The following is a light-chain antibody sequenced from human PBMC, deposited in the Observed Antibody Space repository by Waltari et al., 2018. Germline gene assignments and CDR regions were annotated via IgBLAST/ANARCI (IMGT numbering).Light chain of an antibody. CDR3: CSYTRSGSLV. CDR2: DVG. V-gene: IGLV2-14*03. CDR1: SRDVGGYNF. Sequence: QSALTQPTSVSGSPGQSISISCTGTSRDVGGYNFVSWYQRLPGKAPKLIIYDVGNRPEGFSNRFAGSKSGNTASLIISGLQADDEADYYCCSYTRSGSLVFGGGTKLTVL. J-gene: IGLJ2*01.